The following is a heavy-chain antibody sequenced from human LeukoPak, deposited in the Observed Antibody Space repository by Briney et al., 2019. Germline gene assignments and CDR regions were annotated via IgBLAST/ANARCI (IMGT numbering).Heavy chain of an antibody. V-gene: IGHV4-59*01. CDR3: VKVGTGXVEY. CDR2: IHYSGTT. D-gene: IGHD1-1*01. J-gene: IGHJ4*02. CDR1: GGSISGYY. Sequence: PSETLSLTCTVSGGSISGYYWGWIRQPPGKGLEWIGYIHYSGTTNYTPSLKSRVTISVDMSKNQFSVRLRSVTAADTAVYYCVKVGTGXVEYWGQGALVTVSS.